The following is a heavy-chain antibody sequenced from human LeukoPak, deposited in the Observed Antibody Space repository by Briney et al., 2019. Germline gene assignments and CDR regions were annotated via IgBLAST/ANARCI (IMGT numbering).Heavy chain of an antibody. CDR1: GFTFSNAW. CDR2: IKTKTEGETT. D-gene: IGHD4-23*01. J-gene: IGHJ4*02. CDR3: TTATTGVFS. Sequence: PGGSLRLSCAAAGFTFSNAWMSWVRQAPGKGLEWVGRIKTKTEGETTDYSAPVKGRFTLSRDDSKNTLYLQMNSLKSEDTAVYYRTTATTGVFSWGQGTLVTVSS. V-gene: IGHV3-15*01.